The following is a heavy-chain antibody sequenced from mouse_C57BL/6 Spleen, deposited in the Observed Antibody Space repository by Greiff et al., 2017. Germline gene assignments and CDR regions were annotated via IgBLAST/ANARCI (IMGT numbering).Heavy chain of an antibody. J-gene: IGHJ2*01. CDR1: GYTFTSYW. D-gene: IGHD6-1*01. V-gene: IGHV1-61*01. Sequence: VQLQQPGAELVRPGSSVKLSCKASGYTFTSYWMDWVKQRPGQGLEWIGNIYPSDSETHYNQKFKDKATLTVDKSSSTAYMQLSSLTSEDSAVYYCARALAYYFDYWGQGTTLTVSS. CDR2: IYPSDSET. CDR3: ARALAYYFDY.